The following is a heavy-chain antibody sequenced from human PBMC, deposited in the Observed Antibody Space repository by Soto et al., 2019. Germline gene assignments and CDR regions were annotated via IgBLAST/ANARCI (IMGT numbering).Heavy chain of an antibody. J-gene: IGHJ6*02. Sequence: QITLKESGPTVVKPTQTLTLTCTFSGFSVSTSGVGVAWIRQPPGKALEWLALIYWDDDKRYSPFIQSRVTITKETSKNQVVLTMTNIDPVDTATHCCAHKGGRWAGMDVWGQGTTVTVSS. CDR1: GFSVSTSGVG. D-gene: IGHD3-16*01. CDR2: IYWDDDK. V-gene: IGHV2-5*02. CDR3: AHKGGRWAGMDV.